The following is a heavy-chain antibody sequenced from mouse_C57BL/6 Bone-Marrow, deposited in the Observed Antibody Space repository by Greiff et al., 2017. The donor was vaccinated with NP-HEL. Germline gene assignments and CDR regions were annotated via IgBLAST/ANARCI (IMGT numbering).Heavy chain of an antibody. D-gene: IGHD1-1*01. J-gene: IGHJ1*03. CDR1: GFTFSNYW. CDR2: IRLKSDNYAT. Sequence: EVMLVESGGGLVQPGGSMKLSCVASGFTFSNYWMNWVRQSPEKGLEWVAQIRLKSDNYATHYAESVKGRFTISRDDSKSSVYLQMNNLRAEDTGIYYCTEPLYYYGSSYDWYFDVWGTGTTVTVSS. V-gene: IGHV6-3*01. CDR3: TEPLYYYGSSYDWYFDV.